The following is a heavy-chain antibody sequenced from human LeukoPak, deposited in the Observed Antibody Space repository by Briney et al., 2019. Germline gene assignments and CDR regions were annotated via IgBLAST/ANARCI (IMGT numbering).Heavy chain of an antibody. CDR2: INTNTGNP. J-gene: IGHJ5*02. CDR3: ARTTMIVVDRFDP. CDR1: GYTFTRYE. V-gene: IGHV7-4-1*02. Sequence: ASVKVSCKASGYTFTRYELNWVRQAPGQGLEWMGWINTNTGNPTYAQGFTGRFVFSLDTSVSTAYLQISSLKAEDTAVYYCARTTMIVVDRFDPWGQGTLVTVSS. D-gene: IGHD3-22*01.